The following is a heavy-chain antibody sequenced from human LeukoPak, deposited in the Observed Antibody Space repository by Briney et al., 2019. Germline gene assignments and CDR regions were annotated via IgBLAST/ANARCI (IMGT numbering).Heavy chain of an antibody. Sequence: PSETLSLTCTVSGGSITTYSWSWIRQPAGKGLELIGRIYASGSTTYNPSLKSRVTMSVDTSKNQFSVRLTSVAAADTAVYYCARAAYCSGASCYFVYWGQGTLVTVSS. V-gene: IGHV4-4*07. CDR1: GGSITTYS. CDR2: IYASGST. CDR3: ARAAYCSGASCYFVY. J-gene: IGHJ4*02. D-gene: IGHD2-15*01.